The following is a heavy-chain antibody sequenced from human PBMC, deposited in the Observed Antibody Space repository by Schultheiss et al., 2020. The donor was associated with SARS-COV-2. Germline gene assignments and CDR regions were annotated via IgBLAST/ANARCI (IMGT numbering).Heavy chain of an antibody. Sequence: GESLKISCAASGFAFNNYAMTWVRQAPGKGLEWVSSISGSGGSTYYADSVKGRFTISRDNSKNTLYLQMNSLRAEDTAVYYCATYYYSSGYYVFDFWGQGTLVTV. J-gene: IGHJ4*02. CDR2: ISGSGGST. V-gene: IGHV3-23*01. CDR3: ATYYYSSGYYVFDF. CDR1: GFAFNNYA. D-gene: IGHD3-22*01.